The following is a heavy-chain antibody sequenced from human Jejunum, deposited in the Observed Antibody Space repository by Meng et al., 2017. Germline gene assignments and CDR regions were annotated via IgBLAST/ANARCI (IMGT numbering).Heavy chain of an antibody. CDR3: ARGATVTRRLDY. CDR2: ISHSGAS. V-gene: IGHV4-4*02. CDR1: CGSTDNYM. D-gene: IGHD4-17*01. Sequence: AQPQGAAPGQGTPSWVQSSSSASACGSTDNYMYKWGRHPPRERVGRIGEISHSGASNYNPSFRGRVTITGDKSNNQVSLELTSLTAADTAVYYCARGATVTRRLDYWGQGTLVTVSS. J-gene: IGHJ4*02.